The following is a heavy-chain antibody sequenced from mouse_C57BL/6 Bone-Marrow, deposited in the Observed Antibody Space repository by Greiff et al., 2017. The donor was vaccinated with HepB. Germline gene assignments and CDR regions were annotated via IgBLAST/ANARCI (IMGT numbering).Heavy chain of an antibody. V-gene: IGHV1-42*01. CDR1: GYSFTGYY. CDR2: INPSTGGT. Sequence: VQLQQSGPELVKPGASVKISCKASGYSFTGYYMNWVKQSPEKSLEWIGEINPSTGGTTYNQKFKAKATLTVDKSSSTAYMQLKSLTSEDSAVYYCAREYYSIDYWGQGTTLTVSS. CDR3: AREYYSIDY. J-gene: IGHJ2*01. D-gene: IGHD2-5*01.